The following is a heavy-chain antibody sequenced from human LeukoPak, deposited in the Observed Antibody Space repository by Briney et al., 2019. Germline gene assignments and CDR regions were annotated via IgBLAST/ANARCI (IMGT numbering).Heavy chain of an antibody. CDR3: ARIAAAGTWDYYYYGMDV. J-gene: IGHJ6*02. V-gene: IGHV3-7*01. D-gene: IGHD6-13*01. CDR1: GFTFSSYW. Sequence: GGSLRLSCAASGFTFSSYWMSWVRQAPGKGLEWVANIKQDGSEKYYVDSVEGRFTISRDNAKNSLYLQMNSLRAEDTAVYYCARIAAAGTWDYYYYGMDVWGQGTTVTVSS. CDR2: IKQDGSEK.